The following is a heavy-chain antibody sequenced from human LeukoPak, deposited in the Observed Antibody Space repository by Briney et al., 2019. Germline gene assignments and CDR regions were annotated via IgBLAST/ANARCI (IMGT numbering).Heavy chain of an antibody. D-gene: IGHD5-18*01. J-gene: IGHJ4*02. CDR1: GGTFSSYA. Sequence: ASVKVSCKASGGTFSSYAISWVRQAPGQGLEWMGRIIPILGIANYAQKFQGRVTITADKSTSTAYMELSSLRSEGTAVYYCARAGGYSYGSLGYWGQGTLVTVSS. CDR2: IIPILGIA. V-gene: IGHV1-69*04. CDR3: ARAGGYSYGSLGY.